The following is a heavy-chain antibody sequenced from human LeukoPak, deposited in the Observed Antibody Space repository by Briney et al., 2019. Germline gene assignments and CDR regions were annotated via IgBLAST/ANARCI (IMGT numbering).Heavy chain of an antibody. D-gene: IGHD3-3*01. J-gene: IGHJ5*02. CDR2: ISSSSSTI. CDR3: ARVPLVLPFVVS. V-gene: IGHV3-48*01. CDR1: GFTFSSYS. Sequence: PGGSLRLSCAASGFTFSSYSMNWVRQAPGKGLEWVSYISSSSSTIYYADSVKGRFTISRDNAKNSLYLQMNSLRAEDTAVYYCARVPLVLPFVVSCGQGTLVTVSS.